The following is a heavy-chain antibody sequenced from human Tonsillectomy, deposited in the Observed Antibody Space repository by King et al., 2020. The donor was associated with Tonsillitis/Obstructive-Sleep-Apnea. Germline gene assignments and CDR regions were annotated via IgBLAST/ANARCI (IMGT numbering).Heavy chain of an antibody. CDR2: IGSSGSTI. D-gene: IGHD3-22*01. CDR1: GFTFSSYE. V-gene: IGHV3-48*03. CDR3: ARGDSSGYSGDY. J-gene: IGHJ4*02. Sequence: VQLVESGGGLAQPGGSLRLSCAASGFTFSSYEMHWVRQAPGKGLEWVSYIGSSGSTIYYADSVKGRFTISRDNAKNSLYLQMNSLRAEDTAVYYCARGDSSGYSGDYWGQGTLVTVSS.